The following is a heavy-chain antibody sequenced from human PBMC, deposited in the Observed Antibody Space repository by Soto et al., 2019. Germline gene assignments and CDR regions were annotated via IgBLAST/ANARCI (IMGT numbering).Heavy chain of an antibody. V-gene: IGHV1-2*04. J-gene: IGHJ4*02. CDR1: GYTFTGYY. D-gene: IGHD5-12*01. Sequence: ASVKVSCKASGYTFTGYYMHWVRQAPGQGLEWMGWINPNSGGTNYAQKFQGWVTMTRDTSISTAYMELSRLRSDDTAVYYCARDRGYSGYDHYFDYWGQGTLVTVSS. CDR3: ARDRGYSGYDHYFDY. CDR2: INPNSGGT.